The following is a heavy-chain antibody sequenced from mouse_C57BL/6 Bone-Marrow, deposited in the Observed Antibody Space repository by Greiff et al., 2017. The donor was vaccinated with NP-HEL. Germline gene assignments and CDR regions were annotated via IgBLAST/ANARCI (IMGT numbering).Heavy chain of an antibody. J-gene: IGHJ2*01. V-gene: IGHV1-72*01. Sequence: QVQLQQPGAELVKPGASVKLSCKASGYTFTSYWMHWVKQRPGRGLEWGGRIEPNSGGTKYNEKFKSKATLTVDKPSSTAYMQLSSLTSEDSAVYYCARNDGYYDNYWGQGTTLTVSS. CDR3: ARNDGYYDNY. CDR1: GYTFTSYW. CDR2: IEPNSGGT. D-gene: IGHD2-3*01.